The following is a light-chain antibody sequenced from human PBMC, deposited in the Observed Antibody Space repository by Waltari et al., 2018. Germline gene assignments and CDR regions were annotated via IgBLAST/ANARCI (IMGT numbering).Light chain of an antibody. CDR1: QGINDY. Sequence: DIQMTQSPSSLSASIGDRVTITSRASQGINDYLAWFQQRPGKAPKSLIYCVPSLQRGVPAKFSGRGSGTEFTLTISSLQPEDFATYYCLQYNSYHRTFGQGTKVEIK. J-gene: IGKJ1*01. CDR3: LQYNSYHRT. V-gene: IGKV1-16*02. CDR2: CVP.